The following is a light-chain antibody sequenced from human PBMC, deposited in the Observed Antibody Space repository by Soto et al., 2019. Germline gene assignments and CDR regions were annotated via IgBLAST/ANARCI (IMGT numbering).Light chain of an antibody. V-gene: IGKV1-5*03. CDR1: QSISSC. CDR2: EAS. J-gene: IGKJ2*01. Sequence: DIQMTQSPSTLSASVGARVTITCRASQSISSCLAWYQQKPGKAHNLLIYEASSLESGVPSRFNDSGSGTEFTLTISSRQPDDFATYNCQHYNSYSPYTVGQGTKVE. CDR3: QHYNSYSPYT.